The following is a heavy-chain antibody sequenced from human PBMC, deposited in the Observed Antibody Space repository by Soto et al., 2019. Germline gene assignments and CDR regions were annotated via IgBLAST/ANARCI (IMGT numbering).Heavy chain of an antibody. CDR3: VGGAGWELDY. V-gene: IGHV3-7*03. CDR2: IRQDGTET. Sequence: EAQLVESGGGLVQPGGSLRLSCAASGFTFSTYWMNWVRQAPGMGLEWLAIIRQDGTETHYVDSVKGRFTISRDNTKNSLFLQKNNLRADDTVVYCCVGGAGWELDYWGQGTLGTVSS. J-gene: IGHJ4*02. D-gene: IGHD1-26*01. CDR1: GFTFSTYW.